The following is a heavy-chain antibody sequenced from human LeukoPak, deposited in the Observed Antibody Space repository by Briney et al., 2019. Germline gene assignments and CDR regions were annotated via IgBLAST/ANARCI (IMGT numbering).Heavy chain of an antibody. CDR3: ARDLLDGNFDY. J-gene: IGHJ4*02. CDR1: GFTFSRYG. D-gene: IGHD3/OR15-3a*01. Sequence: GGSLRLSCEASGFTFSRYGMSWVRQAPGKGLEWVSAIRGSGGSTYYADSVKGRFTISRDNAKNSLYLQMNSLRAEDTAVYYCARDLLDGNFDYWGQGTLVTVSS. V-gene: IGHV3-21*01. CDR2: IRGSGGST.